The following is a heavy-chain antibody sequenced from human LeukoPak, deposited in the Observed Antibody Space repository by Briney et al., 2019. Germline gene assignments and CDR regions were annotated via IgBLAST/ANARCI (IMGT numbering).Heavy chain of an antibody. CDR2: FRSDGSDE. Sequence: GGSLRLSCAASGVTFTSHGFHWVRQAPGKGPEWVAMFRSDGSDEYYADSVKGRFTISRDDSNNVVYLQMDSLRAEDTALYSCARDRGVTHLDSWGQGTLVTVSS. CDR1: GVTFTSHG. CDR3: ARDRGVTHLDS. D-gene: IGHD2-21*02. V-gene: IGHV3-33*01. J-gene: IGHJ4*02.